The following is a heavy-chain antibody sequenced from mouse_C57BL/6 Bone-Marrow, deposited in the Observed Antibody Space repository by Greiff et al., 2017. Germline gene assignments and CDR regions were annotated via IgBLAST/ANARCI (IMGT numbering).Heavy chain of an antibody. D-gene: IGHD4-1*01. J-gene: IGHJ4*01. CDR2: IDPENGDT. CDR1: GFNIKDDY. Sequence: EVQLQQSGAELVRPGASVKLSCTASGFNIKDDYMHWVKQRPEQGLEWIGWIDPENGDTEYASKFQGKATITADTSSNTAYLQLSSLTSEDTAGYYCTTGTSHYYAMDYWGQGTSVTVSS. CDR3: TTGTSHYYAMDY. V-gene: IGHV14-4*01.